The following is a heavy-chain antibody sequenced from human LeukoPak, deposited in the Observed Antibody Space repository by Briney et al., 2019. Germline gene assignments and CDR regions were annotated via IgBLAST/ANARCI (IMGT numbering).Heavy chain of an antibody. CDR2: ISSSASTI. Sequence: PGGSLRLSYAASGFTFSDTYISWIRQAPGKGLEWVSCISSSASTIYYTDSVKGRFTISRDNAKNSLYLQLNSLRAEDTAVYYCARGLRWNDYWGQGTLVAVSS. CDR1: GFTFSDTY. J-gene: IGHJ4*02. D-gene: IGHD4-23*01. V-gene: IGHV3-11*04. CDR3: ARGLRWNDY.